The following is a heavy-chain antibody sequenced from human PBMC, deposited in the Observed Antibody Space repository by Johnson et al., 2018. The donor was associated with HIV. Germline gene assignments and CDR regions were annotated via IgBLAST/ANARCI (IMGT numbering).Heavy chain of an antibody. J-gene: IGHJ3*02. CDR2: INWNGGST. CDR1: GFTFDDYG. D-gene: IGHD1-26*01. CDR3: ARGGVGAGDAFDI. Sequence: VQLVESGGGLVQPGGSLRLSCAASGFTFDDYGMSWVRRAPGKGLEWVSGINWNGGSTGYADSVKGRFNISRDNAKNSLYLQMNSLRAEDTAVYYCARGGVGAGDAFDIWGQGTMVTVSS. V-gene: IGHV3-20*04.